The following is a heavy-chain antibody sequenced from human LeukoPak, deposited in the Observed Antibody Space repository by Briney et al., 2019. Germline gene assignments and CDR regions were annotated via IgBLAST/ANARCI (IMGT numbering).Heavy chain of an antibody. CDR2: ISAYNGNT. CDR3: ARAGTQIVVVPAAMGFDY. CDR1: GYTFTSYG. J-gene: IGHJ4*02. Sequence: ASVKVSCKASGYTFTSYGISWVRQAPGQGLEWMGWISAYNGNTNYAQKLQGRVTMTTDTSTSTAYMELRSLRSDDTAVYHCARAGTQIVVVPAAMGFDYWGQGTLVTVSS. V-gene: IGHV1-18*01. D-gene: IGHD2-2*01.